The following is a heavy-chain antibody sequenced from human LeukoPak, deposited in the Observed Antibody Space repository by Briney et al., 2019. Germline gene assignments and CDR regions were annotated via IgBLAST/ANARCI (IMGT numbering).Heavy chain of an antibody. D-gene: IGHD4-17*01. CDR3: VRHNDYGDYFLDY. CDR1: GFTFRTYW. Sequence: PPGGSLRLSCEASGFTFRTYWMHWVRQAPGKGLVWVSRINRDGSSTSYADSVKGRFTISRDNAKNTSYLQMNSLRVEDTAVYYCVRHNDYGDYFLDYWGQGTLVTVSS. J-gene: IGHJ4*02. CDR2: INRDGSST. V-gene: IGHV3-74*01.